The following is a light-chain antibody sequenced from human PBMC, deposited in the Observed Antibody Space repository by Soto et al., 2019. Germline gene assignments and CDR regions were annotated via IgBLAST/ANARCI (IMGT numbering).Light chain of an antibody. J-gene: IGLJ2*01. V-gene: IGLV6-57*01. CDR2: END. CDR1: SGSIASNY. Sequence: NFMLTQPHSVSDSPGKTVTISCTRSSGSIASNYVQWYQQRPGSSPTTVIYENDERPSGVPDRFSGSIDSSSNSASLIISGLKTEVEADYYCQSYDSSIVVFGGGTKLTVL. CDR3: QSYDSSIVV.